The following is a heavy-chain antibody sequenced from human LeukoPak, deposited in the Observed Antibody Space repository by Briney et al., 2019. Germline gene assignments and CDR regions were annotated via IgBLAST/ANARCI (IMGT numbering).Heavy chain of an antibody. CDR3: ARVTAAGGAYYDFWSGYAFDI. D-gene: IGHD3-3*01. CDR2: IYYSGST. CDR1: GGSISSYY. J-gene: IGHJ3*02. V-gene: IGHV4-59*01. Sequence: KPSETLSLTCTVSGGSISSYYWSWIRQPPGKGLEWIGYIYYSGSTNYNPSLKSRVTISVDTSKNQFSLKLSSVTAADTAVYYCARVTAAGGAYYDFWSGYAFDIWGQGTMVTVSS.